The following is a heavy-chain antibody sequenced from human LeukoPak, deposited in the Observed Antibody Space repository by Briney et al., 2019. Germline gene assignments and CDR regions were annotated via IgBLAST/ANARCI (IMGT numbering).Heavy chain of an antibody. CDR1: GFTFSTYG. J-gene: IGHJ3*02. CDR2: IWSDGNNK. V-gene: IGHV3-33*06. Sequence: PGGSLRLSCAATGFTFSTYGMHWVRQAPGKGLEWVAVIWSDGNNKFYADSVKGRFTFSRDNSRNTLSLQMNSLRAEDTAVCYCVKERGPFDAFDIWGQGTMVTVSS. CDR3: VKERGPFDAFDI.